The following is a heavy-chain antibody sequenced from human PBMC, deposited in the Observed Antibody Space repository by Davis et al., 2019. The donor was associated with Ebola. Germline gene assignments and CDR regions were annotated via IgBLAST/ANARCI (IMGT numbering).Heavy chain of an antibody. Sequence: GGSLRLSCAASGFTFSSYSMNWVRQAPGKGLEWVSSISSSSSYIYYADSVKGRLTISRDNAKNSLYLQMNSLRAEDTAVYYCARGTSIAAADVDVWGKGTTVTVSS. J-gene: IGHJ6*04. CDR3: ARGTSIAAADVDV. D-gene: IGHD6-13*01. CDR2: ISSSSSYI. V-gene: IGHV3-21*01. CDR1: GFTFSSYS.